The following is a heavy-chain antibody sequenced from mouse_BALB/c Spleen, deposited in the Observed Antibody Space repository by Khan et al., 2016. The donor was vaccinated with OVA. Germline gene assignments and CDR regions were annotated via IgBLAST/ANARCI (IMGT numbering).Heavy chain of an antibody. CDR2: INTYTGEP. CDR3: ERPPYFSYVMVY. J-gene: IGHJ4*01. Sequence: QIQLVQSGPELKKPGETVKISCKASGKTFTNYGMNWVKQAPGKGLKWMGWINTYTGEPTYADDFKGRFAFSLEASASTAYLQINNLKDEDTATYFCERPPYFSYVMVYWGQGTSVTVSS. D-gene: IGHD2-10*01. V-gene: IGHV9-3-1*01. CDR1: GKTFTNYG.